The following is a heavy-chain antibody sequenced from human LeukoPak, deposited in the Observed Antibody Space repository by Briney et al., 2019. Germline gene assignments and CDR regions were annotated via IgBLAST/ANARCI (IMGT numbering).Heavy chain of an antibody. V-gene: IGHV1-2*02. CDR1: GYTFTGYY. Sequence: ASVKVSCKAPGYTFTGYYMHWVRQAPGQGLEWMGWINPNSGGTNYAQKFQGRVTMTRDTSISTAYMELSRLRSDDTAAYYCARDGLGDYYGSGSSLRYNWFDPWGQGTLVTVSS. J-gene: IGHJ5*02. CDR2: INPNSGGT. CDR3: ARDGLGDYYGSGSSLRYNWFDP. D-gene: IGHD3-10*01.